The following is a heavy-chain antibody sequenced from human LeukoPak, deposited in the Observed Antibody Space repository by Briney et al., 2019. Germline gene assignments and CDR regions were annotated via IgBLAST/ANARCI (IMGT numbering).Heavy chain of an antibody. V-gene: IGHV3-48*02. D-gene: IGHD6-19*01. Sequence: PGGSLRLSCAASGFTFSSYSMNWVRQAPGKGLEWVSYISSGSSSICYADSVKGRFTISRDNAKNSLYLQLNSLRDEDTAVYYCARVVAGIDWFDPWGQGTLVTVSS. CDR1: GFTFSSYS. J-gene: IGHJ5*02. CDR2: ISSGSSSI. CDR3: ARVVAGIDWFDP.